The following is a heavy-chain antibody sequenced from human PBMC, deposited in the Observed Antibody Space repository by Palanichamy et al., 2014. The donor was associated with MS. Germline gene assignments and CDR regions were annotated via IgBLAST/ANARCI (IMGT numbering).Heavy chain of an antibody. CDR1: GGSISSYY. CDR2: IYYSGST. V-gene: IGHV4-59*01. Sequence: QVQLQESGPGLVKPSETQSLTCTVSGGSISSYYWSWIRQPPGKGLEWIAYIYYSGSTNYNPSLKSRVIISVDTSKNQFSLKLNSVTAADTAVYYCARTPHRGGMDVWGQGTTVTVSS. J-gene: IGHJ6*02. CDR3: ARTPHRGGMDV.